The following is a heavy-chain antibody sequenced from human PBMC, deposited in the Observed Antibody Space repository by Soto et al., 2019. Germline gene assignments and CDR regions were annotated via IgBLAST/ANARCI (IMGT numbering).Heavy chain of an antibody. CDR3: AHSLIGYYYDSSGSNWFDP. Sequence: SGPTLVNPTQTLTLTCTFSGFSLSTSGVGVGWIRQPPGKALEWLALIYWNDDKRYSPSLNSRLTITKNTSKNQVVLTMTNMDPVDTATYYCAHSLIGYYYDSSGSNWFDPWGQGTLVTVS. CDR2: IYWNDDK. J-gene: IGHJ5*02. D-gene: IGHD3-22*01. V-gene: IGHV2-5*01. CDR1: GFSLSTSGVG.